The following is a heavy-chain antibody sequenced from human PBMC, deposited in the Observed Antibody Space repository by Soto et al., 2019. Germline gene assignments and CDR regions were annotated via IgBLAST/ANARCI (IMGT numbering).Heavy chain of an antibody. V-gene: IGHV1-18*01. Sequence: QVHLVQSGVEVKTPGASVKVSCQASGYTFFTYDISWVRQAPGQGLEWMGWISTYSGDTKYAQKFQGSVTMTTDTSTTTAYLELRSLRSDDAAVYYCARHHGPTTSENWFDHWGQGTLVTVSS. CDR2: ISTYSGDT. CDR1: GYTFFTYD. J-gene: IGHJ5*02. D-gene: IGHD5-12*01. CDR3: ARHHGPTTSENWFDH.